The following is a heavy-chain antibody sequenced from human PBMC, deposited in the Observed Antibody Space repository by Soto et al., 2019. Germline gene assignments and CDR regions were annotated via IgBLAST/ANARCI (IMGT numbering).Heavy chain of an antibody. V-gene: IGHV4-39*01. D-gene: IGHD4-17*01. CDR1: GGSISSSSYY. Sequence: SETLSLTCTVSGGSISSSSYYWGWIRQPPGKGLEWIGSIYYSGSTYYNPSLKSRVTISVDTSKNQFSLKLSSVTAADTAVYYCARYDYGDYPHPYFDYWGQGTLVTVSS. CDR3: ARYDYGDYPHPYFDY. J-gene: IGHJ4*02. CDR2: IYYSGST.